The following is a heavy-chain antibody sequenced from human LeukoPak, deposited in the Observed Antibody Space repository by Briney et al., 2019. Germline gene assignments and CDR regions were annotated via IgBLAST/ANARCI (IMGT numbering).Heavy chain of an antibody. CDR3: ARDYGIVVVTANRYGMDV. CDR1: GFTFSSYW. Sequence: GGSLRLSCAASGFTFSSYWMSWVRQAPGKGLEWVANIKQDGSEKYYVDSVKGRFTISRDNSKNTLNLQMNSLRAEDTAVYYCARDYGIVVVTANRYGMDVWGQGTTVTVSS. V-gene: IGHV3-7*01. J-gene: IGHJ6*02. CDR2: IKQDGSEK. D-gene: IGHD2-21*02.